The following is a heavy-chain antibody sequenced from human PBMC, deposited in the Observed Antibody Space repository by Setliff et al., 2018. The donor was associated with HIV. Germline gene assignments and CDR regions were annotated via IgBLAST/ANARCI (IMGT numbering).Heavy chain of an antibody. Sequence: GGSLRLSCAASGFTFSNYWMSWVRQAPGKGLEWVANIKQDGTEKYYVGSVKGRFTISRDNDKNSLYLQMNSLRAEDTAVYYCARVRPLGYCSTGACPPDYWGQGTLVTVSS. D-gene: IGHD2-8*01. J-gene: IGHJ4*02. V-gene: IGHV3-7*01. CDR3: ARVRPLGYCSTGACPPDY. CDR1: GFTFSNYW. CDR2: IKQDGTEK.